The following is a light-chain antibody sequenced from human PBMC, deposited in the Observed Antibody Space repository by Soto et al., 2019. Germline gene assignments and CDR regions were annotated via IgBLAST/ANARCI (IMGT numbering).Light chain of an antibody. J-gene: IGKJ1*01. Sequence: EVVLTQSPATLSSFPGDRVTLSCRASQYINTRLAWYQHRPGQAPRLLIYGSYTRATAIPARFSGSGSGTEFTLTISSLQSEDFAVYYCQQYNNWPQTFGQGTKVDI. CDR1: QYINTR. CDR2: GSY. CDR3: QQYNNWPQT. V-gene: IGKV3-15*01.